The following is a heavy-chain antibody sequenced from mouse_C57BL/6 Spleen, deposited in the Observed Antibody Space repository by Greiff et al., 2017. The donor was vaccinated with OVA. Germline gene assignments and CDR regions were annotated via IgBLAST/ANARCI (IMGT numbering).Heavy chain of an antibody. CDR2: INSDGGST. D-gene: IGHD3-2*02. J-gene: IGHJ1*03. CDR1: EYEFPSHD. CDR3: ARKGSGYPSYWYFDV. Sequence: EVHLVESGGGLVQPGESLKLSCESNEYEFPSHDMSWVRKTPEKRLELVAAINSDGGSTYYPDTMERRFIISRDNTKKTLYLQMSSLRSEDTALYYCARKGSGYPSYWYFDVWGTGTTVTVSS. V-gene: IGHV5-2*01.